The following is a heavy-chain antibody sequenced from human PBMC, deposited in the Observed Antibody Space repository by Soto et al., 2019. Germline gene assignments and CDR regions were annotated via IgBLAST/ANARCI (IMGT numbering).Heavy chain of an antibody. J-gene: IGHJ5*02. CDR3: SRWARRRFPYIFEP. D-gene: IGHD1-26*01. CDR1: EGTFNSYA. CDR2: IIPYYNTL. Sequence: QAQVVQSGAEVRKPGSSVKLSCKASEGTFNSYAIAWVRQAPGQGLEWMGGIIPYYNTLNYAQKFQDRVTITADDPNNTVYKGVSRPRSDRNARYFLSRWARRRFPYIFEPWGQGNLVTVSS. V-gene: IGHV1-69*01.